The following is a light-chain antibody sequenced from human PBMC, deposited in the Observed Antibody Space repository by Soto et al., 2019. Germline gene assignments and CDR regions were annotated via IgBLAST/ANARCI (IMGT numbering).Light chain of an antibody. V-gene: IGLV1-47*01. Sequence: QSVLTQPPSASGTPGQRVTISCSGSSSNIGSNYVYWYQQLPGTAPKLLIYRNNQRPSGVPDRFSGSKSGTSASLAISGLRSEDEADHYCAAWDDSLSGPVYVFGTGTKVTVL. CDR1: SSNIGSNY. CDR3: AAWDDSLSGPVYV. CDR2: RNN. J-gene: IGLJ1*01.